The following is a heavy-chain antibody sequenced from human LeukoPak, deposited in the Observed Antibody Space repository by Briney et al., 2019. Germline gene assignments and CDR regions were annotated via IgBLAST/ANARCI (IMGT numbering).Heavy chain of an antibody. CDR2: INHSGST. CDR3: ARLYSSGWYLGLGAFDI. V-gene: IGHV4-34*01. J-gene: IGHJ3*02. CDR1: GGSFSGYY. Sequence: SETLSLTCAVYGGSFSGYYWSWIRQPPGKGLEWIGEINHSGSTNYNPSLKSRVAISVDTSKNQFSLKLSSVTAADTAVYYCARLYSSGWYLGLGAFDIWGQGTMVTVSS. D-gene: IGHD6-19*01.